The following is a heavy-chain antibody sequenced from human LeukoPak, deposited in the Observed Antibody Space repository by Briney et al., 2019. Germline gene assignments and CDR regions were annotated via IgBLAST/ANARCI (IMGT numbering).Heavy chain of an antibody. V-gene: IGHV3-48*04. CDR1: GFTFSNYN. CDR2: ISSSDNTK. J-gene: IGHJ4*02. Sequence: GGSLRLSCAASGFTFSNYNMNWFRQAPGKGLEWVSYISSSDNTKHYADSVRGRFTISRDNAKNSLYMQMNSLRAEDRAVYYCAGSFSGSYLPYWGQGTLVTVSS. CDR3: AGSFSGSYLPY. D-gene: IGHD3-10*01.